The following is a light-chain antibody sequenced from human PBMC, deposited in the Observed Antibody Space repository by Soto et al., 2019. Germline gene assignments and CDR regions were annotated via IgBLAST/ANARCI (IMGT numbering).Light chain of an antibody. V-gene: IGKV3-11*01. CDR1: QSVSSY. J-gene: IGKJ4*01. Sequence: EIVLTQSPATLSLSPGERATLSCRASQSVSSYLAWYQQKPGQAPRLLIYEASNRATGIPARSSGSGSGTDFTLTISSLEPEDFAVYYCQHRSNWPPLTFGGGIKVEIK. CDR2: EAS. CDR3: QHRSNWPPLT.